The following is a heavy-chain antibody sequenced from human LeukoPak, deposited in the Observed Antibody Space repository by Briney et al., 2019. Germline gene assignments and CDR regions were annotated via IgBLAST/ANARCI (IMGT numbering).Heavy chain of an antibody. CDR3: ARVGYDILTGYYGYFDY. Sequence: GGSLRLSCAASGFTFSSYWMSWVRQAPGKGLEWVATIKQDGSEKYYVDSVKGRFTISRDNAKNSLYLQMNSLRAEDTAVYYCARVGYDILTGYYGYFDYWGQGTLVTVSS. CDR1: GFTFSSYW. D-gene: IGHD3-9*01. J-gene: IGHJ4*02. V-gene: IGHV3-7*03. CDR2: IKQDGSEK.